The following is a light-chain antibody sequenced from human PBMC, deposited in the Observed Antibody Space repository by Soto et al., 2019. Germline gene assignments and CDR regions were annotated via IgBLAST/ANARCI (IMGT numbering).Light chain of an antibody. V-gene: IGKV1-8*01. CDR2: AAS. Sequence: AIRMTQSPSSLSASTGDRVTITCRASQGISSYLAWYQQKPGKARKLLIYAASTLQSGVPSRFSGSGSGTDFTLTISCLQSEDFATYYCQQYYSYPPYTFGQGTKLEIK. J-gene: IGKJ2*01. CDR1: QGISSY. CDR3: QQYYSYPPYT.